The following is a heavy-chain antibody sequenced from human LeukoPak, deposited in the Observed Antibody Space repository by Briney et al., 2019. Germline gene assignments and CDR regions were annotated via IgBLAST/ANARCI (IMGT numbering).Heavy chain of an antibody. CDR1: GFTFSNAW. V-gene: IGHV3-15*01. Sequence: TGGSLRLSCAASGFTFSNAWMSWVRQAPGKGLEWVGRIKSKTDGGTTDYAAPVKGRFTISRDDSKNTLYLQMNSLKTEDTAVYYCTTEPFKDSDGVYYYYGMDVWGQGTTVTVSS. J-gene: IGHJ6*02. D-gene: IGHD5-18*01. CDR2: IKSKTDGGTT. CDR3: TTEPFKDSDGVYYYYGMDV.